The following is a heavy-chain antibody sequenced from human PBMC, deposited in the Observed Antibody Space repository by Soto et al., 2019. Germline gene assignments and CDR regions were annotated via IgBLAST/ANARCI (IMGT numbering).Heavy chain of an antibody. V-gene: IGHV3-23*01. Sequence: PGGSLRLSSAPSGFTFSSYAMSLVRQATGKGLEWLSAIRGSGGSTYYADSVKGRITISRDNSKNTLYLQMNSLRAEDTAVYYCAKGHPFYDILTGFDYWGQGTLLTVSS. D-gene: IGHD3-9*01. CDR2: IRGSGGST. CDR3: AKGHPFYDILTGFDY. J-gene: IGHJ4*02. CDR1: GFTFSSYA.